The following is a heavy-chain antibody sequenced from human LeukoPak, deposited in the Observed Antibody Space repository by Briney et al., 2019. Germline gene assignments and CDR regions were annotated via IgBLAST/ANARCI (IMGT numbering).Heavy chain of an antibody. D-gene: IGHD3-9*01. CDR3: ARPLYILTGYNPPYELGY. J-gene: IGHJ4*02. Sequence: GGSLRLSCAASGFTFSSYWLSWVRQAPGKGLEWVANIKQDGSEKYYVDSVKGRFTISRDNAKNSLYLQMNSLRAEDTAVYYCARPLYILTGYNPPYELGYWGQGTLVTVSS. V-gene: IGHV3-7*01. CDR2: IKQDGSEK. CDR1: GFTFSSYW.